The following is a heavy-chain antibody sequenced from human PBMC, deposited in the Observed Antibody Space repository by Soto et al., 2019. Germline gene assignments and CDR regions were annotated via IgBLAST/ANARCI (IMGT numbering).Heavy chain of an antibody. CDR1: GDSISRGGYY. Sequence: HVQLQESGPGLVKPSQTLSLTCTVSGDSISRGGYYWNWIRQHPRKGLEWIGYIYHSGSTNYNPSLESRVTISGDTSKNPLSLELSNVTAADPAVYYCARDGAGAYGLGWFDPWGQGILVNVSS. V-gene: IGHV4-31*03. CDR2: IYHSGST. D-gene: IGHD2-21*01. CDR3: ARDGAGAYGLGWFDP. J-gene: IGHJ5*02.